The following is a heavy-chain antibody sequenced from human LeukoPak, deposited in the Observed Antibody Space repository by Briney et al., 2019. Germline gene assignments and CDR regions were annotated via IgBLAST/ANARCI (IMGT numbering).Heavy chain of an antibody. Sequence: PSETLSLTCTVSGGSISSGGYYWSWIRQHPGKGLEWIGYIYYSGSTYYNPSLKSRVTISVDTSKNQFSLKLSSVTAADTAVYYCARTPHDYGDYVGSRGFDYWGQGTLVTVSS. D-gene: IGHD4-17*01. V-gene: IGHV4-31*03. CDR1: GGSISSGGYY. CDR2: IYYSGST. CDR3: ARTPHDYGDYVGSRGFDY. J-gene: IGHJ4*02.